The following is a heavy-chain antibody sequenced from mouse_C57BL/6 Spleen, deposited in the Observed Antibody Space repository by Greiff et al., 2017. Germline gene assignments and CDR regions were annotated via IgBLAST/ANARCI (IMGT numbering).Heavy chain of an antibody. J-gene: IGHJ1*03. CDR2: ISDGGSYT. V-gene: IGHV5-4*03. CDR1: GFTFSSYA. D-gene: IGHD1-1*01. Sequence: EVKLMESGGGLVKPGGSLKLSCAASGFTFSSYAMSWVRQTPEKRLEWVATISDGGSYTYYPDNVKGRFTISRDNAKNNLYLQMSHLKSEDTAMYYCATITTVVATGYFDVWGTGTTVTVSS. CDR3: ATITTVVATGYFDV.